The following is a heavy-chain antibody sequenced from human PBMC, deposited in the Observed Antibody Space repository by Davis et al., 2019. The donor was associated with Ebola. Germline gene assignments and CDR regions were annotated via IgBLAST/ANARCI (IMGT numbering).Heavy chain of an antibody. Sequence: SVKVSCKASGGTFSSYAISWVRQAPGQGLEWMGRIIPILGIANYAQKLQGRVTMTTDTSTSTAYMELRSLRSDDTAVYYCARVDPQSQWELLLNYYYYYGMDVWGQGTTVTVSS. J-gene: IGHJ6*02. V-gene: IGHV1-69*04. CDR1: GGTFSSYA. D-gene: IGHD1-26*01. CDR3: ARVDPQSQWELLLNYYYYYGMDV. CDR2: IIPILGIA.